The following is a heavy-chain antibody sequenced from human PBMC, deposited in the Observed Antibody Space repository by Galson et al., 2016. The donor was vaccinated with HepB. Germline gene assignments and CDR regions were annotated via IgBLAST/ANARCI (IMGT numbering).Heavy chain of an antibody. CDR2: IYHSGST. J-gene: IGHJ4*02. V-gene: IGHV4-31*03. Sequence: LSLTCTVSGGSISSGGYYWSWIRQHPGKGLEWIGYIYHSGSTYYNPSLKSRVTISVDTSKNQFSLKLSSVTAADTAMYFCARDRSSGSGSFGYWGQGTLVTVSS. CDR1: GGSISSGGYY. CDR3: ARDRSSGSGSFGY. D-gene: IGHD3-10*01.